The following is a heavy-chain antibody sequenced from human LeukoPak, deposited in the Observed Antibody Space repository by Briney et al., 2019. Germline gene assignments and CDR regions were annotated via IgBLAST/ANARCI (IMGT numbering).Heavy chain of an antibody. CDR2: VYTSGST. D-gene: IGHD3-3*01. V-gene: IGHV4-4*07. CDR3: ARGRNYDFWSGYDFDY. CDR1: GGSINSYY. J-gene: IGHJ4*02. Sequence: SETLSLTCTVSGGSINSYYWNWIRQSAGKGLEWIGRVYTSGSTNSNPSLMSRVTMSLDTSKNQFSLNLSSVTAADTAVYYCARGRNYDFWSGYDFDYWGQGTLVTVSS.